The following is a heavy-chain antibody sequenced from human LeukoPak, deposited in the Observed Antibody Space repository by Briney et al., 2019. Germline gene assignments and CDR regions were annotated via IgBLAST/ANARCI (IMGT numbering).Heavy chain of an antibody. Sequence: SETLSLTCTVSGGSISSYYWSWIRQPAGKGLEWIGRIYTSGSTNYNPSLKSRVTISVDTSKNQFSLKLSSVTAADTAVYYCAREGYYYDSSAPGAFDIWGQGTMVTVSS. D-gene: IGHD3-22*01. CDR3: AREGYYYDSSAPGAFDI. CDR2: IYTSGST. CDR1: GGSISSYY. V-gene: IGHV4-4*07. J-gene: IGHJ3*02.